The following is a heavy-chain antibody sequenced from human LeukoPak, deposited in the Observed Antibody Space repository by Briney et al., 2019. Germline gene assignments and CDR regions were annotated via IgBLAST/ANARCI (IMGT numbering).Heavy chain of an antibody. Sequence: PSGTLSLTCAVSGGSISSSNWWSWVRQPPGKGLEWIGEIYHSGSTNYNPSLKSRVTISVDKSKNQFSLKLSSVTAADTAVYYCARVWFGDIGPVDYWGQGTLVTVSS. CDR3: ARVWFGDIGPVDY. J-gene: IGHJ4*02. V-gene: IGHV4-4*02. D-gene: IGHD3-10*01. CDR1: GGSISSSNW. CDR2: IYHSGST.